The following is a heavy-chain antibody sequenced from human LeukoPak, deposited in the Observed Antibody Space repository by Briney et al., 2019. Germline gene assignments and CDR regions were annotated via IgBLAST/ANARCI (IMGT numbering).Heavy chain of an antibody. V-gene: IGHV4-4*02. Sequence: SETLSLTCAVSGASISSSNWWSWVRQSPGKGLERIGEIHHSGSINYNPSLKSRVTISVDESKNQFSLKLTSVTAADAAVYYCARDVPERYCSSTSCYGPFDYWGQGTLVTVSS. D-gene: IGHD2-2*01. CDR3: ARDVPERYCSSTSCYGPFDY. CDR1: GASISSSNW. J-gene: IGHJ4*02. CDR2: IHHSGSI.